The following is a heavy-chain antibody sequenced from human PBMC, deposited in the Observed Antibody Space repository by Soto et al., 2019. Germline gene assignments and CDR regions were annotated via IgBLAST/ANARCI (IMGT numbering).Heavy chain of an antibody. CDR1: GGSFSGYY. CDR3: ASLNGAGSYSPPRRFDY. Sequence: SETLSLTCAVYGGSFSGYYWSWIRQPPGKGLEWIGEINHSGSTNYNPSLKSRVTISVDTSKNQFSLKLSSVTAADTAVYYCASLNGAGSYSPPRRFDYWGQGTLVTVSS. CDR2: INHSGST. J-gene: IGHJ4*02. V-gene: IGHV4-34*01. D-gene: IGHD3-10*01.